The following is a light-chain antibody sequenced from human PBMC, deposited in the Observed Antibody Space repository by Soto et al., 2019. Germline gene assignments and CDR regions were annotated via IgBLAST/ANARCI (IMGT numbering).Light chain of an antibody. V-gene: IGKV3-15*01. CDR1: QSVSSN. CDR3: QQYNNWPPKYT. Sequence: EIVMTQSPATLSVSPGERATLSCRASQSVSSNLACYQQKPGQAPRILIYDGSTRATGIPARFSGSGSGTEFTLTISSLQSEDFAVDYCQQYNNWPPKYTFGQGTKLEIK. J-gene: IGKJ2*01. CDR2: DGS.